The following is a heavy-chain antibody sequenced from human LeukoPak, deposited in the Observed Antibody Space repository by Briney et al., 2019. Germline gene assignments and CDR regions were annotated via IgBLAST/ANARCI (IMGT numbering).Heavy chain of an antibody. J-gene: IGHJ5*02. D-gene: IGHD3-22*01. CDR3: ARGTMMVGP. V-gene: IGHV4-59*01. CDR1: GGSISRYY. Sequence: NPSETLSLSCTVSGGSISRYYWSWIRQPPGKGLEWIGYIYYSGSTNYNPSLKSRVTISVDTSKNQFSLKVRSVTAADTAVYYCARGTMMVGPWGQGTLVTVSS. CDR2: IYYSGST.